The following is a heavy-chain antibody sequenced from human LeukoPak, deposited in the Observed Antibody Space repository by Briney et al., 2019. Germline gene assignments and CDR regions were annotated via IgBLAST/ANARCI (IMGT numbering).Heavy chain of an antibody. J-gene: IGHJ4*02. D-gene: IGHD2-15*01. CDR3: AKDRSAQSEFDY. Sequence: SLRLSCAGPGFTFSSYGMHWGRPAPGKGLGGVAVISYDGSNKYYADSVKGRFTISRDDSKNTLYLQMNSLRAEDTAVYYCAKDRSAQSEFDYWGQGTLVTVSS. V-gene: IGHV3-30*18. CDR1: GFTFSSYG. CDR2: ISYDGSNK.